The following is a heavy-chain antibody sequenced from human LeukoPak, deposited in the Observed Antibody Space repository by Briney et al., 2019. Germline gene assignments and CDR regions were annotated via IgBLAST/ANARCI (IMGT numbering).Heavy chain of an antibody. Sequence: EASVKVSCKASGYTFTSYDINWVRQAPGQGLEWMGWMNPNSGNTGYAQKFQGRVTMTRNTSISTAYMELSSLRSEDTAVYYCARRSLKLWRNELSLRYWGQGTLVTVSS. D-gene: IGHD2-21*01. J-gene: IGHJ4*02. CDR3: ARRSLKLWRNELSLRY. CDR2: MNPNSGNT. V-gene: IGHV1-8*01. CDR1: GYTFTSYD.